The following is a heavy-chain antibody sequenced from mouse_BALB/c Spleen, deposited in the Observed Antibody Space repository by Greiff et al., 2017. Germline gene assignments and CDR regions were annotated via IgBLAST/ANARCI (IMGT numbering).Heavy chain of an antibody. V-gene: IGHV5-12-1*01. CDR2: ISSGGGST. CDR3: ADGYYGAY. J-gene: IGHJ3*01. CDR1: GFAFSSYD. Sequence: EVQRVESGGGLVKPGGSLKLSCAASGFAFSSYDMSWVRQTPEKRLEWVAYISSGGGSTYYPDTVKGRFTISRDNAKNTLYLQMSRLKSEDTAMYYCADGYYGAYWGQGTLVTVSA. D-gene: IGHD2-3*01.